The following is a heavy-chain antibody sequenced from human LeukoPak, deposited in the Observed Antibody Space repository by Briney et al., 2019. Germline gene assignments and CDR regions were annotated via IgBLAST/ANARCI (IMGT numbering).Heavy chain of an antibody. D-gene: IGHD4-17*01. J-gene: IGHJ6*02. V-gene: IGHV1-69*01. Sequence: SVKVPCKASGGTFSGYAIGWVRQAPGQGLEWMGGIIPIFGTANYAQKFQGRVTITADESTSTAYMELSSLRSEDTAVYYCAKATVTTDYYYYGMDVWGQGTTVTVSS. CDR1: GGTFSGYA. CDR2: IIPIFGTA. CDR3: AKATVTTDYYYYGMDV.